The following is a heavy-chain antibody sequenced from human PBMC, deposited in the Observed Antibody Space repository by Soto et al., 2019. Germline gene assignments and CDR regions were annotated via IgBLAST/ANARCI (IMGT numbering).Heavy chain of an antibody. D-gene: IGHD6-13*01. CDR3: ARDLSYSSSWYLNGMDV. CDR1: GGSISSYY. J-gene: IGHJ6*02. Sequence: SETLSLTCTVSGGSISSYYWSWIRQPPGKGLEWIGYIYYSGSTNYNPSLKSRVTISVDTSKNQFSLKLSSVTAADTAVYYCARDLSYSSSWYLNGMDVWGQGTTVTVSS. V-gene: IGHV4-59*01. CDR2: IYYSGST.